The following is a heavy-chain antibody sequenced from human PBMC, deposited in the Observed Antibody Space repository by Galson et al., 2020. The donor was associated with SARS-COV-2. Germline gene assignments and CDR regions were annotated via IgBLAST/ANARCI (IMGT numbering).Heavy chain of an antibody. J-gene: IGHJ4*02. V-gene: IGHV1-2*02. CDR2: INPNSGGT. Sequence: GESLKISCKASGYTFTGYYMHWVRQAPGQGPEWMGWINPNSGGTNYAQKFQGRVTMTRDTSISTAYMELSRLRSDDTAVYYCARDLIMITFGGVIDDYWGQGTLVTVSS. CDR3: ARDLIMITFGGVIDDY. CDR1: GYTFTGYY. D-gene: IGHD3-16*02.